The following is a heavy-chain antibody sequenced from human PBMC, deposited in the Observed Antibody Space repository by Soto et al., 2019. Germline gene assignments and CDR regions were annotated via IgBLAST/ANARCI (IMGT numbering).Heavy chain of an antibody. V-gene: IGHV3-15*07. CDR1: GFTFTNAW. Sequence: PGGSLRISCAACGFTFTNAWINWVRQAPGKGLEWVGRIKSKTDGGTTDYAEPVKGRFAISRDDSNNMVYLQMNSLKIEDTAVYYCTTDSYSTIIIVRFDYWGHGTLVTVSS. J-gene: IGHJ4*01. CDR3: TTDSYSTIIIVRFDY. CDR2: IKSKTDGGTT. D-gene: IGHD3-22*01.